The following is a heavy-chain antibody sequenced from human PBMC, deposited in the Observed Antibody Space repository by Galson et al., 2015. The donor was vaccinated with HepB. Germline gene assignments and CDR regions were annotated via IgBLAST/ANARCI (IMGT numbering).Heavy chain of an antibody. CDR3: ARVRSGYYFEY. CDR2: INPSGATI. J-gene: IGHJ4*02. CDR1: GFTFSSYN. Sequence: SLRLSCAASGFTFSSYNMHWARQAPGKGLEWVSYINPSGATIYYADSVKGRFTTSRDNAKNSLSLQMNSLRDEDTAVYYCARVRSGYYFEYWGQGALVTVSS. V-gene: IGHV3-48*02. D-gene: IGHD3-3*01.